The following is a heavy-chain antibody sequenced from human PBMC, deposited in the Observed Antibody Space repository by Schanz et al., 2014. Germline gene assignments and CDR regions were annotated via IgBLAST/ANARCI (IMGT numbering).Heavy chain of an antibody. J-gene: IGHJ4*02. Sequence: QVQLVESGGGLVKPGGSLRLSCAASGFTFSDHYMAWIRQAPGKGLEWVSIISNTGTFIYYADSVRGRFVISRDNAKSSLFLQMKGRRAEDTTVYYCVRDAYLQIRGTGFDSWGPGNLVTVSS. CDR3: VRDAYLQIRGTGFDS. CDR2: ISNTGTFI. V-gene: IGHV3-11*01. D-gene: IGHD1-1*01. CDR1: GFTFSDHY.